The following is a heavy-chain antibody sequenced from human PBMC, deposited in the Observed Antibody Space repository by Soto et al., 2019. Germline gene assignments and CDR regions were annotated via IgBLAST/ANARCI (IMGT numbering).Heavy chain of an antibody. CDR3: ARDKLEGSTYYDFWSGYYRIGYYFDY. V-gene: IGHV3-30-3*01. CDR2: ISYEGSNK. J-gene: IGHJ4*02. CDR1: GFTFSSYA. D-gene: IGHD3-3*01. Sequence: QVQLVESGGGVVQPGRSLRLSCAASGFTFSSYAMHWVRQAPGKGLEWVAVISYEGSNKYYADSVKGRFTISRDNSKNPLYLQMNSLRAEDTAVYYCARDKLEGSTYYDFWSGYYRIGYYFDYCGQGTLVTVSS.